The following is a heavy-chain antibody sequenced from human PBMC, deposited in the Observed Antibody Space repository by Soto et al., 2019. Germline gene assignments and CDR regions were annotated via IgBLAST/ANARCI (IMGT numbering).Heavy chain of an antibody. Sequence: QVQLQESGPGLVKPSGTLSLTCAVSGGSISSSNWWSWVRQPPGKGLEWIGEYYHSGSNNYNPTLTSRVTISVKKYTNQFSLKLSYVTAADTAVYYCASRWGEGVVDYGGQGTLGAVDS. D-gene: IGHD3-3*01. CDR1: GGSISSSNW. J-gene: IGHJ4*02. CDR2: YYHSGSN. CDR3: ASRWGEGVVDY. V-gene: IGHV4-4*02.